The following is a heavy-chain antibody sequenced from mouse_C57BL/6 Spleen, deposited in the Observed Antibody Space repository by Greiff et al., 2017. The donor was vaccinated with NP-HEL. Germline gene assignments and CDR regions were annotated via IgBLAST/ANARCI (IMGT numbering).Heavy chain of an antibody. V-gene: IGHV7-3*01. J-gene: IGHJ1*03. CDR3: ASLYGSSSWYFDV. CDR2: IRNKANGYTT. Sequence: EVQLVESGGGLVQPGGSLSLSCAASGFTFTDYYMSWVRQPPGKALEWLGFIRNKANGYTTEYSASVKGRFTISRDNSQSILYLQMNALRAEDSATYYCASLYGSSSWYFDVWGTGTTVTVSS. D-gene: IGHD1-1*01. CDR1: GFTFTDYY.